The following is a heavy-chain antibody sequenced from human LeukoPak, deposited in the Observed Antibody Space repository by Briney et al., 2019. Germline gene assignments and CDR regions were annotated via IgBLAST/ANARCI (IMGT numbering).Heavy chain of an antibody. CDR3: ATYRQVLLPFES. V-gene: IGHV3-23*01. CDR2: IFPSGGEI. Sequence: GGSLRLSCAASGFTFSSYEMNWVRQAPGKGLEGVSSIFPSGGEIHYADSVRGRFTISRDNSKSTLSLQMNSLRAEDTAIYYCATYRQVLLPFESWGQGTLVTVSS. D-gene: IGHD2-8*02. CDR1: GFTFSSYE. J-gene: IGHJ4*02.